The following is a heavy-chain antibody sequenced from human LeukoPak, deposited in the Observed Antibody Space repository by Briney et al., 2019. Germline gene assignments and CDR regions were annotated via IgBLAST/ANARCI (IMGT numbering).Heavy chain of an antibody. V-gene: IGHV2-70*17. Sequence: SSPALVKPTQTHTLTCTFSGFSLSTNGMCVSWNRQPRGNALGSLAHIDWDDDRFYNTSLKTRLTISQDTSKNQVVLTVTNMDPVDTATYYCARIISDSSGYSLDYWGQGTLVT. CDR1: GFSLSTNGMC. J-gene: IGHJ4*02. CDR2: IDWDDDR. D-gene: IGHD3-22*01. CDR3: ARIISDSSGYSLDY.